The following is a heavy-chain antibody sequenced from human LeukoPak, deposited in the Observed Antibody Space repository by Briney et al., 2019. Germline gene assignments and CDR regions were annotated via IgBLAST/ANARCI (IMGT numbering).Heavy chain of an antibody. J-gene: IGHJ5*02. CDR3: ARAVGVRGGHCWFDP. CDR1: GFTFSSYA. CDR2: SSGSGGST. D-gene: IGHD3-10*01. Sequence: PGGSLRLSCAASGFTFSSYAMSWVRQAPGKGLEWVSASSGSGGSTYYADSVKGRFTISRDKAKNSLYLQMNSLRAEDTAVYYCARAVGVRGGHCWFDPWGQGTLVTVSS. V-gene: IGHV3-23*01.